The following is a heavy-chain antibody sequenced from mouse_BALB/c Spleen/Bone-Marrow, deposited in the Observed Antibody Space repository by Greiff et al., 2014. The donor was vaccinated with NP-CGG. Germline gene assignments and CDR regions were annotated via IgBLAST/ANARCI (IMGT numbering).Heavy chain of an antibody. CDR1: GYSFTGYT. CDR2: INPYNGGT. CDR3: ARLLLYYYAMDY. D-gene: IGHD1-1*01. J-gene: IGHJ4*01. V-gene: IGHV1-18*01. Sequence: EVQLQQSGPELVKPGASMKISCKASGYSFTGYTMNWVKQSHGKNLEWIGLINPYNGGTNYNQKFKDKATLTVDRSSSTAYMELLSLTSKDSAVYYCARLLLYYYAMDYWGQGTSVTVSS.